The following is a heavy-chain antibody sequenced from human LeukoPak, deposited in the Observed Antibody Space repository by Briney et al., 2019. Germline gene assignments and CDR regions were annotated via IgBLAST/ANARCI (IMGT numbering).Heavy chain of an antibody. Sequence: SGTLSLTCTVSGVSISSYFWNWIRQPPGKGPEWVGYIYYSGSTNYNPSLKSRVTISIDRSKNQFSLKLSSVTAADTAVYYCARRAYSSGYYFLDYWGQGTLVTVSS. V-gene: IGHV4-59*01. D-gene: IGHD3-22*01. J-gene: IGHJ4*02. CDR1: GVSISSYF. CDR3: ARRAYSSGYYFLDY. CDR2: IYYSGST.